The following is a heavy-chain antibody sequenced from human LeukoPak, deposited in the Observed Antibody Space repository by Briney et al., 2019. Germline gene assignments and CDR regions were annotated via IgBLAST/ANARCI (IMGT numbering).Heavy chain of an antibody. CDR1: EFTFSDYR. CDR2: ISDDGRST. Sequence: GGSLRLSCEASEFTFSDYRMHWVRQAPGKGLVWVSRISDDGRSTNYADSVKGRFTISRDNAKNTLYLQMNSLRAEDTAVYYCARVVGVTVHYYYDSSGYDDYWGQGTLVTVSS. J-gene: IGHJ4*02. CDR3: ARVVGVTVHYYYDSSGYDDY. D-gene: IGHD3-22*01. V-gene: IGHV3-74*01.